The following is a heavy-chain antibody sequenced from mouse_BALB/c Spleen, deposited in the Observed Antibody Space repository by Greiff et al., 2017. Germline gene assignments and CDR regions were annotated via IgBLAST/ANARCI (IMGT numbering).Heavy chain of an antibody. CDR1: GYSITSGYY. CDR3: ARGSISDYFDY. Sequence: VQLQQSGPGLVKPSQSLSLTCSVTGYSITSGYYWNWIRQFPGNKLEWMGYISYDGSNNYNPSLKNRISITRDTSKNQFFLKLNSVTTEDTATYYCARGSISDYFDYWGQGTTLTVSS. J-gene: IGHJ2*01. V-gene: IGHV3-6*02. CDR2: ISYDGSN.